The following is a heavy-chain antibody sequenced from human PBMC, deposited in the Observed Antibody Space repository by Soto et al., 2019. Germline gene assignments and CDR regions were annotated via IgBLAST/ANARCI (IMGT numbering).Heavy chain of an antibody. Sequence: PGGSLRLSCVGSGFIFSNSGMHWVRQTPGKGLEWVASMSYDGSDTFYADSVKGRFTISRDNSKNTLFLHMSNLRAEDTAMYYCTIVRVADSALDHWGQRTLVTVSS. J-gene: IGHJ4*02. CDR2: MSYDGSDT. D-gene: IGHD3-10*02. CDR1: GFIFSNSG. V-gene: IGHV3-30*02. CDR3: TIVRVADSALDH.